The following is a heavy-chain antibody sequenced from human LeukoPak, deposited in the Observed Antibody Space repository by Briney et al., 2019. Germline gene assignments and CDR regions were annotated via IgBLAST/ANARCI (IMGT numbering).Heavy chain of an antibody. V-gene: IGHV3-48*03. CDR2: ISSSGSIT. Sequence: PGGSLRLSCAASGFTFSSFEMNWVRQAPGKGLEWVSYISSSGSITYYADSVKGRFTTSRDNAKNSLYLQMNSLRAEDTAIYYCARDEIRSGAFDIWGQGTMVTVSS. CDR1: GFTFSSFE. CDR3: ARDEIRSGAFDI. D-gene: IGHD3-10*01. J-gene: IGHJ3*02.